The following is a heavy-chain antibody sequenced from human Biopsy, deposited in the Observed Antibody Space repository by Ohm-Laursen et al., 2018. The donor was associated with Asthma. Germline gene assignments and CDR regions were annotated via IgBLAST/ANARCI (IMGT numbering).Heavy chain of an antibody. CDR1: GGTLNTYV. D-gene: IGHD2-2*01. CDR3: ARKAGSCISRTCYSLDF. Sequence: SVKVSCNTLGGTLNTYVIGWVRQAPGQGLEWMGGINSVFGTTTYPQKFQDRVTITADDSTSTVYMELSSLRSEDTAVYYCARKAGSCISRTCYSLDFWGQGTLVTVSS. V-gene: IGHV1-69*13. CDR2: INSVFGTT. J-gene: IGHJ4*02.